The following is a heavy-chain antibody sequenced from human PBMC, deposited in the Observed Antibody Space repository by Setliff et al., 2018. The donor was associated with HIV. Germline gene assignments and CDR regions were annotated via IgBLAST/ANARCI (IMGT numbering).Heavy chain of an antibody. CDR1: GFTFSYYG. J-gene: IGHJ4*02. V-gene: IGHV3-30*02. CDR3: TKNLYRSPWSPLDY. Sequence: GGSLRLSCATSGFTFSYYGMHWVRQAPGKGLEWVAFIRYDDTYKYYADSVKGRFTISRDNSKDTLYLQMNSLRAEDTAVYYCTKNLYRSPWSPLDYWGQGTLVTVSS. D-gene: IGHD6-19*01. CDR2: IRYDDTYK.